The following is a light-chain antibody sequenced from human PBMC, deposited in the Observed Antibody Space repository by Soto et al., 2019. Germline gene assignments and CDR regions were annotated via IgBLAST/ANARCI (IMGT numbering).Light chain of an antibody. CDR2: GAS. Sequence: EIVMTQSPATLSVSPGERATLSCRASQSVSGNLAWYQQKPGQAPRLLFYGASTRATGIPARFSGTGSGTDFTRTISSLQSEDFAVYYCQQSNKWPYTFGQGTKLEIK. V-gene: IGKV3-15*01. J-gene: IGKJ2*01. CDR3: QQSNKWPYT. CDR1: QSVSGN.